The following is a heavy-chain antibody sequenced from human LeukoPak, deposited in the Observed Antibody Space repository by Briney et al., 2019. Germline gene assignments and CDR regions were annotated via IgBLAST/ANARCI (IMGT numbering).Heavy chain of an antibody. CDR1: GFIFSNYG. CDR2: IWYDGGIK. CDR3: AKDAFDAWSGYYGALDS. J-gene: IGHJ4*02. D-gene: IGHD3-3*01. V-gene: IGHV3-33*06. Sequence: GGSLRPSCTASGFIFSNYGMHWVRQAPGKGLEWVAVIWYDGGIKYYADSVKGRFTISRDNAKNTLYLQVDSLRDGDTGLYYCAKDAFDAWSGYYGALDSWGQGTLVTVSS.